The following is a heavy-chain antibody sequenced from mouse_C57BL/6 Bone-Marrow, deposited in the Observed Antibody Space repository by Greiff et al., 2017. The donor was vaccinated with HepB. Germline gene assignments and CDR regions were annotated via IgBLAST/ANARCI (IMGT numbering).Heavy chain of an antibody. CDR3: AREGGSVFDY. CDR1: GFTFSSYA. Sequence: EVKLMESGGGLVKPGGSLKLSCAASGFTFSSYAMSWVRQTPEKRLEWVATISDGGSYTYYPDNVKGRFTISRDNAKNNLYLQMSYLKSEDTAMYYCAREGGSVFDYWGQGTTLTVSS. CDR2: ISDGGSYT. D-gene: IGHD1-1*01. V-gene: IGHV5-4*01. J-gene: IGHJ2*01.